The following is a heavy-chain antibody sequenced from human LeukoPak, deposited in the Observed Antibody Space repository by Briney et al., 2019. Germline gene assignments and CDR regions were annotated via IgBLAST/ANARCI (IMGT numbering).Heavy chain of an antibody. Sequence: PSETLSLTCTVSGYSISSGDYWGWIRQSPGKGLECIGSIHHSGNTYYNPSLKSRVTISVDTSKNQFSLKLSSVTAADTAVYYCARAPYYYDSSGYYAPFDYWGQGTLVTVSS. CDR3: ARAPYYYDSSGYYAPFDY. CDR2: IHHSGNT. CDR1: GYSISSGDY. J-gene: IGHJ4*02. D-gene: IGHD3-22*01. V-gene: IGHV4-38-2*02.